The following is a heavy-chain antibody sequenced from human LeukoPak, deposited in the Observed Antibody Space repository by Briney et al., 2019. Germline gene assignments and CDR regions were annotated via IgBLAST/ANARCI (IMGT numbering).Heavy chain of an antibody. CDR1: GFTFSSYE. CDR3: ARWSRYGDYDVSFDY. J-gene: IGHJ4*02. D-gene: IGHD4-17*01. V-gene: IGHV3-48*03. Sequence: GGSLRLSCAASGFTFSSYEMNWVRQAPGQGLEWVSYISGSGTSIYDADSVKGRFTISRDNAKNSLYLQMNSLRAEDTAVYYCARWSRYGDYDVSFDYWGQGTLVTVSS. CDR2: ISGSGTSI.